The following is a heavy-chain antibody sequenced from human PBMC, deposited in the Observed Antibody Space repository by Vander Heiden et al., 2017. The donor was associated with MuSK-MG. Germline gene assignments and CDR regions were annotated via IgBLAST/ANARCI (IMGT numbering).Heavy chain of an antibody. CDR1: SRYW. D-gene: IGHD4-17*01. V-gene: IGHV3-74*01. CDR3: ARELLNGDYGGNAFDI. Sequence: SRYWMHWVRQVPGKGLVWVSRIKSDEITTNYADSVQGRFTISRANAKNTLYLQMNSLRAEDTGLYFCARELLNGDYGGNAFDIWGQGTMVTVSS. CDR2: IKSDEITT. J-gene: IGHJ3*02.